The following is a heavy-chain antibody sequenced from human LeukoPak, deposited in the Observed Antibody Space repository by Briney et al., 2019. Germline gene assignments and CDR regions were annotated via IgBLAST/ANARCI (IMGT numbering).Heavy chain of an antibody. J-gene: IGHJ4*02. V-gene: IGHV3-23*01. CDR2: ISGSGGST. CDR3: ANAYEDLDY. Sequence: GGPLRLSCAASGFIFSSYAMSWLRQAPGKGLGWVSAISGSGGSTYYADSVRRRFTISRDNYKTTLYLQMNSLRAEDTAVYYCANAYEDLDYWGQGTLVTVSS. D-gene: IGHD2-21*01. CDR1: GFIFSSYA.